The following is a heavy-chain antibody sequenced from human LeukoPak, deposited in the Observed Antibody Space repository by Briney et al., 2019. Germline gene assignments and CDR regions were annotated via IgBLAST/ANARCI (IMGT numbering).Heavy chain of an antibody. CDR2: IDPSDSYT. V-gene: IGHV5-10-1*01. D-gene: IGHD6-13*01. CDR1: GCSFTTYW. J-gene: IGHJ4*02. CDR3: ARHAKAYGSSCDY. Sequence: GGSLRISCKGSGCSFTTYWISWVRQMPGKGLEWMWRIDPSDSYTNYSPSFQGHVTISADKSFSTAYLQWTSLKASDTAMYYCARHAKAYGSSCDYWGQGTLVTVSS.